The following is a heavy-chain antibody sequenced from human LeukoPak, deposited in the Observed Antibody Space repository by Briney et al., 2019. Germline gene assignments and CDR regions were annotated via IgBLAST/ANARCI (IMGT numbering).Heavy chain of an antibody. Sequence: GASVKVSCKASGYIFTNYYIHWVRQAPGQGLEWMGIINPSGDNRNYAQKFQGRVTVTRDISTSTVYMELSSLRSEDTAVYYCARDHYYGSGSYGYWGQGTLVTVSS. D-gene: IGHD3-10*01. J-gene: IGHJ4*02. V-gene: IGHV1-46*01. CDR2: INPSGDNR. CDR1: GYIFTNYY. CDR3: ARDHYYGSGSYGY.